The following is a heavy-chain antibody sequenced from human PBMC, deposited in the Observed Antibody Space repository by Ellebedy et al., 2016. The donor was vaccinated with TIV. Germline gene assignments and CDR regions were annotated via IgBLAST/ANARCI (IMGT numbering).Heavy chain of an antibody. CDR2: ISGYNGNT. Sequence: ASVKVSCKASGYTFTTYGISWVRQAPGQGLEWMGWISGYNGNTNYAQKLQGRVTMTTDTSTSTAYMELSSLRSDDTAVYYCARDLTGGSQFDSWGQGTLVTVSS. CDR1: GYTFTTYG. V-gene: IGHV1-18*01. CDR3: ARDLTGGSQFDS. D-gene: IGHD2-15*01. J-gene: IGHJ4*02.